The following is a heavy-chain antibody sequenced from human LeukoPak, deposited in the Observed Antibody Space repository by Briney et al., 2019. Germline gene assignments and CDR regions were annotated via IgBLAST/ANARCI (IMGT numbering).Heavy chain of an antibody. Sequence: GGSLRLSCAASGLTLSGFSVNWIRQAPGQGLELISYSSGSNTIYYADSVKGRFTISRDNAKNSLFLQMNSLRDEDTAVYYCVRTGGYRYGPFEYWGQGTLVTVSS. CDR2: SSGSNTI. V-gene: IGHV3-48*02. D-gene: IGHD5-18*01. CDR1: GLTLSGFS. J-gene: IGHJ4*02. CDR3: VRTGGYRYGPFEY.